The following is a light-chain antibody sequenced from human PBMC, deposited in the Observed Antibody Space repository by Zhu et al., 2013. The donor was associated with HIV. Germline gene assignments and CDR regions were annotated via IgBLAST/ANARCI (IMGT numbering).Light chain of an antibody. V-gene: IGKV3-20*01. CDR1: QRVSSRY. CDR3: QQYDSSPQVT. CDR2: DGS. J-gene: IGKJ3*01. Sequence: EIVLTQSPGTLSLSPGERATVSCRATQRVSSRYLAWYQQKPGQAPRLLIYDGSFRATGIPDRFSGSGSGTDFTLTISRLEPEDLGVYYCQQYDSSPQVTFGPGTRVHIK.